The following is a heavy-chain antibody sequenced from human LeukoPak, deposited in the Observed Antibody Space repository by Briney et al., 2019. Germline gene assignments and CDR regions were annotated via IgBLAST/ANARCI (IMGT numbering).Heavy chain of an antibody. Sequence: GGSLRLSCAGSGITVSSDYMSWVRQAPGKGLDWVSAIYSGGGTYYADSVKGRFTISRDNPRTTVNLQMNSLSAEDTAVYYCARATTLGYYYGLDVWGQGTTVTVSS. V-gene: IGHV3-66*01. CDR2: IYSGGGT. CDR3: ARATTLGYYYGLDV. D-gene: IGHD3-16*01. J-gene: IGHJ6*02. CDR1: GITVSSDY.